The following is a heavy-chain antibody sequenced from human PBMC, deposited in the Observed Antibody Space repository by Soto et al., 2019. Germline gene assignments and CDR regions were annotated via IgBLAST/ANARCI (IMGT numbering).Heavy chain of an antibody. V-gene: IGHV4-34*01. CDR1: GGSFSGYY. CDR3: ARHVRLRFLEWLLPRWDI. CDR2: INHSGST. J-gene: IGHJ3*02. Sequence: QVQLQQWGAGLLKPSETLSLTCAVYGGSFSGYYWSWIRQPPGKGLEWIGEINHSGSTNDNPSLKSRVTISVDTSKNQFSLKLSSVTAADTAVYYCARHVRLRFLEWLLPRWDIWGQGTMVTVSS. D-gene: IGHD3-3*01.